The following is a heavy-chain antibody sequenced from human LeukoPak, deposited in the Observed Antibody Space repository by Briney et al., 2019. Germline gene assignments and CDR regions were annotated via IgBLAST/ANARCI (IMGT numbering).Heavy chain of an antibody. CDR3: ARNNGMDV. J-gene: IGHJ6*02. CDR2: VNRDGSET. Sequence: GVTLRLSCAASGFALSSHWMTWVRQVPGRGPEWVANVNRDGSETYYLDSVKGRFTISKDNAKNSLYLQMNSLRAEDTALYHCARNNGMDVWGQGTTVIVSS. CDR1: GFALSSHW. V-gene: IGHV3-7*03.